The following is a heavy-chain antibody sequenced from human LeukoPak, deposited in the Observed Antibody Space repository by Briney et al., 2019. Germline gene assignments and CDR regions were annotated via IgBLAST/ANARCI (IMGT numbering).Heavy chain of an antibody. V-gene: IGHV6-1*01. Sequence: SQTLSLTCAISGDSVSSDSVTWNWIRQSPSRGLEWLGRTYYRSTWYNDYAVSVRGRITVNPDTSKNQFSLHLNSVTPEDTAVYYCARRLTQYDCFDPWGQGVLVTVSS. CDR2: TYYRSTWYN. CDR1: GDSVSSDSVT. D-gene: IGHD2-2*01. CDR3: ARRLTQYDCFDP. J-gene: IGHJ5*02.